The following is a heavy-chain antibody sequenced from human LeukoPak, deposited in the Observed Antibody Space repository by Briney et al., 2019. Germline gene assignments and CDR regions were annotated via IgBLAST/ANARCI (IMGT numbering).Heavy chain of an antibody. CDR2: ISSSSSYI. J-gene: IGHJ4*02. D-gene: IGHD2-8*01. CDR3: AREVSAGLRQIDY. V-gene: IGHV3-21*01. Sequence: GGSLRLSCAASGFTFSDYTMNWVRQAPGKGLEWVSSISSSSSYIYYADSVRGRFTISRDNAKNSLFLQMNSLRAEDTAVYYCAREVSAGLRQIDYWGQGTLVTVSS. CDR1: GFTFSDYT.